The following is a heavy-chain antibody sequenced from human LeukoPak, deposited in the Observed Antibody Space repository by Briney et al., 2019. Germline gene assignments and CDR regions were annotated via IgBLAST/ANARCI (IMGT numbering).Heavy chain of an antibody. CDR2: ISGSGGST. D-gene: IGHD3-3*02. CDR3: AKPILLLGAFDI. Sequence: GGSLRLSCAASGFAFSSYAMSWVRQAPGKGLEWVSAISGSGGSTYYADSVKGRFTISRDNSKNTLYLQMNSLRAEDTAVYYCAKPILLLGAFDIWGQGTMVTVSS. J-gene: IGHJ3*02. V-gene: IGHV3-23*01. CDR1: GFAFSSYA.